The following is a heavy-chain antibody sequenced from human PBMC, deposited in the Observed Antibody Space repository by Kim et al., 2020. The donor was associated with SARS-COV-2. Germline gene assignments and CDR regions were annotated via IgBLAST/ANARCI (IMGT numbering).Heavy chain of an antibody. D-gene: IGHD4-17*01. CDR3: ANKGRVTTLRSWFDP. CDR2: ISGSGGST. J-gene: IGHJ5*02. V-gene: IGHV3-23*01. CDR1: GFTFSSYA. Sequence: GGSLRLSCAASGFTFSSYAMSWVRQAPGKGLEWVSAISGSGGSTYYADSVKGRFTISRDNSKNTLYLQMNSLRAEDTAVYYCANKGRVTTLRSWFDPWGQGTLVTVSS.